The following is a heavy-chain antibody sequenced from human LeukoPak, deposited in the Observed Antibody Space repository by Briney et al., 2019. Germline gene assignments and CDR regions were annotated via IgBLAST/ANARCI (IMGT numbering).Heavy chain of an antibody. V-gene: IGHV5-51*01. J-gene: IGHJ6*03. CDR2: IYPGDSDT. CDR3: ARGQRGYCSSTSCQRGGYYYYYYMDV. Sequence: GESLKISCKGSGYSFTSHWIGWVRQMPGKGLEWMGIIYPGDSDTRYSPSFQGQVTISADKSISTAYLQWSSLKASDTAMYYCARGQRGYCSSTSCQRGGYYYYYYMDVWGKGTTVTVSS. CDR1: GYSFTSHW. D-gene: IGHD2-2*01.